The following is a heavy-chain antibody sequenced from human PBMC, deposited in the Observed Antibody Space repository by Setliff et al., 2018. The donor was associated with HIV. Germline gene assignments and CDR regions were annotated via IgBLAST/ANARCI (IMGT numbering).Heavy chain of an antibody. Sequence: PGGSLRLSCAASGFTFNNYWMHWVRQVPGKGLVWISHINSDGSSPIYADSVRGRFTISRDNAKDTLYLQMNSVTAEDTAVYYCAMFSSSPGWGQGTQVTVSS. CDR2: INSDGSSP. D-gene: IGHD6-6*01. CDR3: AMFSSSPG. J-gene: IGHJ4*02. V-gene: IGHV3-74*01. CDR1: GFTFNNYW.